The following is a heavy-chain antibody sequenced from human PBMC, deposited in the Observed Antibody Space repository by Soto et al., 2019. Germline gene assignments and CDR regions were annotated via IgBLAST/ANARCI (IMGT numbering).Heavy chain of an antibody. CDR1: GGSLSTYL. CDR3: ARSFFP. Sequence: SETLSVTCVVAGGSLSTYLWSWIRQPPGKGLEWIGAVYYNGSASYNPSLKSRVTISADTSKNHLSLTLRSTTAADTAVYYCARSFFPWGRGTLVTVPQ. CDR2: VYYNGSA. J-gene: IGHJ5*02. V-gene: IGHV4-59*01.